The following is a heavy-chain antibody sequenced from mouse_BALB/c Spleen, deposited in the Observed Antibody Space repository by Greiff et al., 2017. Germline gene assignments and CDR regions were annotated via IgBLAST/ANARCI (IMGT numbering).Heavy chain of an antibody. V-gene: IGHV14-3*02. CDR1: GFNIKDTY. D-gene: IGHD2-1*01. J-gene: IGHJ4*01. Sequence: EVKLMESGAELVKPGASVKLSCTASGFNIKDTYMHWVKQRPEQGLEWIGRIDPANGNTKYDPKFQGKATITADTSSNTAYLQLSSLTSEDTAVYYCASPHGNSYAMDYWGQGTSVTVSS. CDR3: ASPHGNSYAMDY. CDR2: IDPANGNT.